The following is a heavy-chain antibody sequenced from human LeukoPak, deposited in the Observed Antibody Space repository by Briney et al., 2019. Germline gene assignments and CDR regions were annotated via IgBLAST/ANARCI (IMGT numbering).Heavy chain of an antibody. CDR1: GGSVSSYY. Sequence: SETLSLTCTVSGGSVSSYYWSWIRQPPGKGLEWIGYIKSSGSTNYNPSLKSRVTISIDTSKNQFSLRLNSVTAADTAVYYCARDGTVATNCFDPWGQGTLVTVSS. CDR2: IKSSGST. V-gene: IGHV4-59*02. CDR3: ARDGTVATNCFDP. J-gene: IGHJ5*02. D-gene: IGHD5-12*01.